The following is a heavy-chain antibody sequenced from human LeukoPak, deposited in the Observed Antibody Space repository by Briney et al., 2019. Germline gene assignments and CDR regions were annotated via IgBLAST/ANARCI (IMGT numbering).Heavy chain of an antibody. J-gene: IGHJ4*02. CDR2: IIPILGIA. CDR1: GGTFSSYA. CDR3: ARDRRDGYGDQTVFDY. Sequence: ASVKVSCKASGGTFSSYAISWVRQAPGQGLEWMGRIIPILGIANYAQKFQGRVTITADKSTSTAYMELSSLRSEDTAVYYCARDRRDGYGDQTVFDYWGQGTLVTVSS. D-gene: IGHD5-24*01. V-gene: IGHV1-69*04.